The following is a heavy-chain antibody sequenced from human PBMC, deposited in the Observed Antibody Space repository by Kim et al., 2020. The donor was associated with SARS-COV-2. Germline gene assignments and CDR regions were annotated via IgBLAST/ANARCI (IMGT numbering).Heavy chain of an antibody. Sequence: GGSLRLSCAASGFTFSSYGMHWVRQAPGKGLEWVAVISYDGSNKYYADSVKGRFTISRDNSKNTLYLQMNSLRAEDTAVYYCAKDLERVIWEQHASDYWGQGTLVTVSS. CDR2: ISYDGSNK. CDR3: AKDLERVIWEQHASDY. CDR1: GFTFSSYG. J-gene: IGHJ4*02. V-gene: IGHV3-30*18. D-gene: IGHD1-26*01.